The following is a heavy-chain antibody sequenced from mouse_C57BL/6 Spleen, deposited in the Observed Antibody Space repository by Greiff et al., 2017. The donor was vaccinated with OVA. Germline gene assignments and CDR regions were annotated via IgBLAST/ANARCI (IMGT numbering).Heavy chain of an antibody. CDR1: GFTFSDYG. Sequence: EVHLVESGGGLVKPGGSLKLSCAASGFTFSDYGMHWVRQAPEKGLEWVAYISSGSSTIYYADTVKGRFTISRDNAKNTLFLQMTSLRSEDTAMYYCARPLRSDWYFDVWGTGTTVTVSS. D-gene: IGHD1-1*01. CDR3: ARPLRSDWYFDV. J-gene: IGHJ1*03. CDR2: ISSGSSTI. V-gene: IGHV5-17*01.